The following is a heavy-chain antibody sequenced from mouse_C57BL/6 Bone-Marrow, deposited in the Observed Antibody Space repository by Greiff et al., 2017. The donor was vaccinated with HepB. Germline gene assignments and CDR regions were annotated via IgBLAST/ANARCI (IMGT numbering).Heavy chain of an antibody. CDR1: GYTFTSYW. V-gene: IGHV1-64*01. Sequence: VQLQQPGAELVKPGASVKLSCKASGYTFTSYWMHWVKQRPGQGLEWIGMIHPNSGSTNYNEKFKSKATLTVYKSSSTAYMQLSSLTSEDSAVYYCARKGKGSEDYWGQGTTLTVSS. J-gene: IGHJ2*01. D-gene: IGHD3-2*02. CDR3: ARKGKGSEDY. CDR2: IHPNSGST.